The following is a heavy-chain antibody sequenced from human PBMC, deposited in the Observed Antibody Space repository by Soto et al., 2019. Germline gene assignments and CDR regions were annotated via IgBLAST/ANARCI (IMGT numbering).Heavy chain of an antibody. CDR3: ARGVSAGVDY. J-gene: IGHJ4*02. CDR1: GYSFTSLD. CDR2: MQPSTGRT. Sequence: QVQLVQSGAEVREPGASVKVSCKASGYSFTSLDINWLRQTAGQGLEWMGWMQPSTGRTGYAQKFQGRVPMTRDTSINTAYMELTTLTADDTAFYYCARGVSAGVDYWGQGTLVTVSS. V-gene: IGHV1-8*01. D-gene: IGHD3-10*01.